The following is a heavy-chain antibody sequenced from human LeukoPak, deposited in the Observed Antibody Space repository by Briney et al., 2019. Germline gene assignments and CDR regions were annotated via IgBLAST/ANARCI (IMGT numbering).Heavy chain of an antibody. CDR3: VTSTCGGDCYSGFDQ. CDR2: ISGSGRST. Sequence: PGGSLSLSSAPTRFTFNNYAMKPVRQAPGKGLEWVSAISGSGRSTYYADSVKGRFTISRDKSINTLYLQMNSLRAEDTAVYYCVTSTCGGDCYSGFDQWGQGTLVTVSS. CDR1: RFTFNNYA. V-gene: IGHV3-23*01. J-gene: IGHJ4*02. D-gene: IGHD2-21*02.